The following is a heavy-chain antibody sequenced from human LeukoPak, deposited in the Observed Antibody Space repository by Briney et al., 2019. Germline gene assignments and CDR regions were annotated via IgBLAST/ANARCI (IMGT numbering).Heavy chain of an antibody. V-gene: IGHV4-61*02. D-gene: IGHD3-10*01. J-gene: IGHJ4*02. Sequence: PSQTLSLTCTASGGSIGRGNYYWSWIRQPAGKGLEWIGRLYATGNTNYSPSLARRVTISVDTSKNQFSLRLRSVTAADTAVYYCARARRGSSIRGPLDYWGQGALVTVSS. CDR2: LYATGNT. CDR3: ARARRGSSIRGPLDY. CDR1: GGSIGRGNYY.